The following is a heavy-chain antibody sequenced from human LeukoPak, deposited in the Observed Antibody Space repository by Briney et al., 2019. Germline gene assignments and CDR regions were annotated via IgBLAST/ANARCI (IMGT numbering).Heavy chain of an antibody. D-gene: IGHD2-15*01. CDR2: ISSSSSYI. V-gene: IGHV3-11*06. J-gene: IGHJ3*02. CDR1: GFTFSDYY. CDR3: ARAVVVVVAAKGPSDAFDI. Sequence: GGSLRLSCAASGFTFSDYYMSWIRQAPGKGLEWVSSISSSSSYIYYADSVKGRFTISRDNAKNSLYLQMNSLRAEDTAVYYCARAVVVVVAAKGPSDAFDIWGQGTMVTVSS.